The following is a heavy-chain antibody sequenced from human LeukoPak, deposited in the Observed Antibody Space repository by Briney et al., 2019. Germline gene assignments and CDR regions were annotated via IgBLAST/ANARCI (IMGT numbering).Heavy chain of an antibody. CDR3: ASGNKVTALDY. J-gene: IGHJ4*02. V-gene: IGHV3-74*01. D-gene: IGHD2-21*02. CDR1: GFNFASNW. Sequence: GGSLRLSCAASGFNFASNWMHWVRQTPGKGLMWVSRINSGGSATSYADSVEGRFTISRDNSQNTLYLQMNTLRAEDAAVYHCASGNKVTALDYWGQGTQVTVSS. CDR2: INSGGSAT.